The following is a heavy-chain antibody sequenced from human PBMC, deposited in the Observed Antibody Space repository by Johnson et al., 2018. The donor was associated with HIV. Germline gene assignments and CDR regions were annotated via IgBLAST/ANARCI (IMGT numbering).Heavy chain of an antibody. CDR3: ATHCSGGSCYLPDAFDI. D-gene: IGHD2-15*01. Sequence: QVQLVESGGGVVQPGRSLRLSCAASGFTFSSYGMHWVRQAPGKGLEWVAVIWYDGSNKYYADSVKGRFTISRDKNTLYLQMNSLRAEDAAVYYCATHCSGGSCYLPDAFDIWGQGTMVTVSS. CDR2: IWYDGSNK. J-gene: IGHJ3*02. CDR1: GFTFSSYG. V-gene: IGHV3-33*08.